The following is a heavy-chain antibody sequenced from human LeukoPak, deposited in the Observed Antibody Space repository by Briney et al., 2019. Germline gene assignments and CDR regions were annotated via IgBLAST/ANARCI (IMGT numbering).Heavy chain of an antibody. CDR3: ARDRRVPLPIYPGTGRAYWYFDL. CDR2: ISVYNGNT. Sequence: ASVKVSCKASGYTFANYGINWVRQAPGQGLEWMGWISVYNGNTNYAQNLQGRVTMTTDTSTSTAYMELKSLRSDDTAVYYCARDRRVPLPIYPGTGRAYWYFDLWGRGTLVTVSS. V-gene: IGHV1-18*01. CDR1: GYTFANYG. J-gene: IGHJ2*01. D-gene: IGHD3/OR15-3a*01.